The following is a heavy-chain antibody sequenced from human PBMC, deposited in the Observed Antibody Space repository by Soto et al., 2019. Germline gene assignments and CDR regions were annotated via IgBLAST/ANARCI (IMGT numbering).Heavy chain of an antibody. CDR1: GGTFNRYT. Sequence: QVQLVQSGAEVKKPGSSVKVSCKGSGGTFNRYTITWVRQAPGQGLEWMGRIIPMFGIASYAQNFQDKVTNTADKATRTAYMELSRVRSEETAVYSCARDSGRSDVVPAAISAMDVWGQGTMVTVSS. D-gene: IGHD2-2*01. V-gene: IGHV1-69*08. CDR2: IIPMFGIA. CDR3: ARDSGRSDVVPAAISAMDV. J-gene: IGHJ6*02.